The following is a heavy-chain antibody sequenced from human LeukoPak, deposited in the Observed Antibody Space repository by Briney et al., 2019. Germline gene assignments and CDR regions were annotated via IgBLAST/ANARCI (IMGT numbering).Heavy chain of an antibody. V-gene: IGHV3-7*03. CDR3: ARDVDTNY. Sequence: GGSLRLSCTASGFTFGTFWMTWVRQAPRKGLEWVANIKEDGSEKYYVDSVKGRFTISRDNARKSLSLQMNSLRAEDTAVYYCARDVDTNYWGQGTLVTVSS. J-gene: IGHJ4*02. CDR1: GFTFGTFW. CDR2: IKEDGSEK. D-gene: IGHD5-18*01.